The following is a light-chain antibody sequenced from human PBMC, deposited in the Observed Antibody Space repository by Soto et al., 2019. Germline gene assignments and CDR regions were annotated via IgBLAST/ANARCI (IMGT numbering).Light chain of an antibody. J-gene: IGKJ1*01. CDR1: QSVGSNF. Sequence: IVLTQSPGTLSLSPGERATLSCRASQSVGSNFLAWYQQKRGQAPRILIYAASNRASGIPDRFSGSGSGSDVAPTISRLEPEDFAVYYCQQYGSPPWAFGQGTRVEI. V-gene: IGKV3-20*01. CDR3: QQYGSPPWA. CDR2: AAS.